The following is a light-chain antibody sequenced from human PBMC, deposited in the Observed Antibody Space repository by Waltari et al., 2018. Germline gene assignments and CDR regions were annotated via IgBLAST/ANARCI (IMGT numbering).Light chain of an antibody. CDR1: QGISSY. CDR2: AAS. V-gene: IGKV1-8*01. J-gene: IGKJ1*01. Sequence: AIRMTQSPSSLSASTGDRVTITCRASQGISSYLAWYQQKPGKAPKLLIYAASTLQSGVPSRFSGSGSGTDFTLTISCLQSEDFAVYHCLQYNHWPPWTFGQGTKVEIK. CDR3: LQYNHWPPWT.